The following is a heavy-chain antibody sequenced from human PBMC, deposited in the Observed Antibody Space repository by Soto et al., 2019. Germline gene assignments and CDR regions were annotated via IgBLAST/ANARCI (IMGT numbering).Heavy chain of an antibody. CDR3: ARGTRTYYYGSGSYGEIDY. J-gene: IGHJ4*02. CDR1: GYTFTGYY. D-gene: IGHD3-10*01. CDR2: INPNSGGT. Sequence: GASVKVSCKASGYTFTGYYMHWVRQAPGQGLEWMGWINPNSGGTNYAQKFQGWVTMTRDTSISTAYMELSRLRSDDTAVYYCARGTRTYYYGSGSYGEIDYWGQGTLVTVSS. V-gene: IGHV1-2*04.